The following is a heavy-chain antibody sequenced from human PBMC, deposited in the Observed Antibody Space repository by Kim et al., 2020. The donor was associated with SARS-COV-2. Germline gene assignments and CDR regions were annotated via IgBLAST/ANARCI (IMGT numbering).Heavy chain of an antibody. CDR2: INPSGGST. Sequence: ASVKVSCKASGYTFTSYYMHWVRQAPGQGLEWMGIINPSGGSTSYAQKFQGRVTMTRDTSTSTVYMELSSLRSEDTAVYYCARDRDEGGYYGSGPPGSWGQGTLVTVSS. CDR1: GYTFTSYY. CDR3: ARDRDEGGYYGSGPPGS. J-gene: IGHJ5*02. D-gene: IGHD3-10*01. V-gene: IGHV1-46*01.